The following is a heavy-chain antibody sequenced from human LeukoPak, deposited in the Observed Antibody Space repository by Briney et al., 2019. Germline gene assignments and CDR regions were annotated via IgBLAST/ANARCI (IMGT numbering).Heavy chain of an antibody. V-gene: IGHV3-33*01. Sequence: PGGSLRLSCAASGFTFSSYGMHWVRQAPGKGLEWVAVTWYDGSNKYYADSVKGRFTISRDNSKNTLYLQMNSLRAEDTAVYYCARDPRGYSGYNDYWGQGTLVTVSS. D-gene: IGHD5-12*01. J-gene: IGHJ4*02. CDR3: ARDPRGYSGYNDY. CDR2: TWYDGSNK. CDR1: GFTFSSYG.